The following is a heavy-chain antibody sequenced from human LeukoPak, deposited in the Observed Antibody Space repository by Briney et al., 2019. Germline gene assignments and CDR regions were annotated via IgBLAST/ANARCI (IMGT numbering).Heavy chain of an antibody. J-gene: IGHJ5*02. CDR3: AKDRMRGYGDYNWFDP. CDR2: IKQDGSER. Sequence: GGSLRLSCAASGFTFSRYWMSWVRQAPGKGLEWVANIKQDGSERYYVDSVKGRFAISRDNAKNSLYLQMNSLRAEDTAVYYCAKDRMRGYGDYNWFDPWGQGTLVTVSS. V-gene: IGHV3-7*01. CDR1: GFTFSRYW. D-gene: IGHD4-17*01.